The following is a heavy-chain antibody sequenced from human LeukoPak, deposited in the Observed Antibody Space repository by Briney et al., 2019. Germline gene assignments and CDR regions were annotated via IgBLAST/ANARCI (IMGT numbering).Heavy chain of an antibody. CDR3: ARGVVVRGVMSGGFDP. Sequence: ASVKVSCKASGYTFTSYGISWVRQAPGQGLEWMGWISAYNGNTNYAQKLQGRVTMTTDTSTSTAYMELRSLRSDDTAVYYCARGVVVRGVMSGGFDPWGQGTLVTVSS. V-gene: IGHV1-18*01. J-gene: IGHJ5*02. CDR1: GYTFTSYG. D-gene: IGHD3-10*01. CDR2: ISAYNGNT.